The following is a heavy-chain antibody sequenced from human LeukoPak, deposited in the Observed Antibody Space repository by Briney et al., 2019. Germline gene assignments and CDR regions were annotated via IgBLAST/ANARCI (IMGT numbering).Heavy chain of an antibody. Sequence: TVKVSCKASGGTFSSYAISWVRQAPGQGLEWMGGIIPIFGTANYAQKFQGRFTITADESTSTAYMELSSLRSEDTAVYYCAREAYGDSSPAFDYWGQGTLVTVSS. CDR1: GGTFSSYA. V-gene: IGHV1-69*01. D-gene: IGHD4-17*01. J-gene: IGHJ4*02. CDR2: IIPIFGTA. CDR3: AREAYGDSSPAFDY.